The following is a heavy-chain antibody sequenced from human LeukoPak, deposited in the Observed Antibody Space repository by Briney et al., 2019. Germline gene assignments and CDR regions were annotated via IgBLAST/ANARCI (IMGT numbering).Heavy chain of an antibody. CDR3: AVSSSIRGWFDP. Sequence: ASVKVSCKASVYTFTGYYMHWVRQAPGQGLEWMGWINPNSGGTNYAQKFQGRVTMTRDTSISTAYMELSRLRSDDTAVYYCAVSSSIRGWFDPWGPGNPGHRLL. CDR2: INPNSGGT. J-gene: IGHJ5*02. CDR1: VYTFTGYY. D-gene: IGHD6-13*01. V-gene: IGHV1-2*02.